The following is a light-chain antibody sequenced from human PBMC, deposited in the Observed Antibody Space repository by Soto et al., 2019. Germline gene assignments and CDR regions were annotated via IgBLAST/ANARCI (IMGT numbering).Light chain of an antibody. J-gene: IGLJ2*01. CDR1: SSDVGGYKY. CDR2: EVS. V-gene: IGLV2-14*01. Sequence: QSALTQPASVSGSPGQSITISCTGTSSDVGGYKYVSWFQQHPGKAPKLLIYEVSNRPSGVSNRFSASKSGNTASLTISGLQAEDEADYYCSSYTIRATVVFGVGTKVTVL. CDR3: SSYTIRATVV.